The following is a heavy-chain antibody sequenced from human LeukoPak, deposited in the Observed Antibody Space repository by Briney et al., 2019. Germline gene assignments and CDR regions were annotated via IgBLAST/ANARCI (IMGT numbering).Heavy chain of an antibody. CDR3: ARLMVYAIRRYYYYGMDV. V-gene: IGHV3-21*01. Sequence: PGGSLRLSCAASGFTFSSYSMNWVRQAPGKGLGWVSSISSSSSYIYYADSVKGRFTISRDNAKNSLYLQMNSLRAEDTAVYYCARLMVYAIRRYYYYGMDVWGQGTTVTVSS. D-gene: IGHD2-8*01. J-gene: IGHJ6*02. CDR2: ISSSSSYI. CDR1: GFTFSSYS.